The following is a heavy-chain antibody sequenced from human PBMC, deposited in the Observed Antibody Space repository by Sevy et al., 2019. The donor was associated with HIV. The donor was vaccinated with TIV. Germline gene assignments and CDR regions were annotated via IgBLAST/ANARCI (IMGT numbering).Heavy chain of an antibody. J-gene: IGHJ6*02. CDR3: AKDMSPTSGYYGMDV. CDR2: ISWNSGSI. CDR1: GFTFDDYA. V-gene: IGHV3-9*01. D-gene: IGHD3-10*01. Sequence: GGSLRLSCAASGFTFDDYAMHWVRQAPGKGLEWVSGISWNSGSIGYADSVKGRFTISRDNAKNSLYLQMNSLRAEDTAFYYCAKDMSPTSGYYGMDVWGQGTTVTVSS.